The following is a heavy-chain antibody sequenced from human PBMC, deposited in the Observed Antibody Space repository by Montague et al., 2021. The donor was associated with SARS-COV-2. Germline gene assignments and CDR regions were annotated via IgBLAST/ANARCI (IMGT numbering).Heavy chain of an antibody. J-gene: IGHJ4*02. D-gene: IGHD5-12*01. CDR3: ARTGAYDHFDY. Sequence: SETLSLTCTVSGGSVNSTNWWSWVRQPPGKGLEWIAEVYRTGGTIFNPSFRSRVTLSIDRSKNLFSLNLNSVTVADTAVYYCARTGAYDHFDYWGPGTLVTVSS. CDR2: VYRTGGT. CDR1: GGSVNSTNW. V-gene: IGHV4-4*02.